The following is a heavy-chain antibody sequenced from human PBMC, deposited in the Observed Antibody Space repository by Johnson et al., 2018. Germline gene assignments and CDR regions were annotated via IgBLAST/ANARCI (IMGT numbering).Heavy chain of an antibody. CDR2: INPRGGST. CDR1: GYTFTSYY. J-gene: IGHJ5*02. CDR3: ARERSNGAVNWFDP. D-gene: IGHD4-11*01. Sequence: QVQLVESGAEVKEPGASVKVSCKASGYTFTSYYMHWVRQAPGQGLEWMGIINPRGGSTSYAQKFQGRVTMTRDTSTSTVYMELSRLRSEDPAGYYCARERSNGAVNWFDPWGQGTLVTVSS. V-gene: IGHV1-46*01.